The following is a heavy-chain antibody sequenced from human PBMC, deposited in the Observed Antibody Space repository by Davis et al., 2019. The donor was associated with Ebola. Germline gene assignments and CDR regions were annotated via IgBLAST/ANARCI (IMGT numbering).Heavy chain of an antibody. Sequence: GESLKISCQGSGYTFTTYWIGWLRQMPGKGLEWMGIIYPGDSDTRYSPSFQGQVTISADKSISTAYLQWSSLKASDTAMYYCARRGGWSGAFLDYWGQGTLVTVSS. D-gene: IGHD3-3*02. V-gene: IGHV5-51*01. J-gene: IGHJ4*02. CDR3: ARRGGWSGAFLDY. CDR2: IYPGDSDT. CDR1: GYTFTTYW.